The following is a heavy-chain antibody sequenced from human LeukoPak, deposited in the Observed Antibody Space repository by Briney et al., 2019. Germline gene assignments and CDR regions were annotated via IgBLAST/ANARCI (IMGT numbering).Heavy chain of an antibody. CDR2: INWNGGST. Sequence: GGSLRLSCAASGFTFDDYGMSWVRQAPGKGLEWVSGINWNGGSTGYADSVKGRFTISRDNAKNSLYLQMNSLRAEDTAVYYCARDSKYSYGRPVSYYYYYMDVWGKGTTVTVSS. CDR1: GFTFDDYG. J-gene: IGHJ6*03. V-gene: IGHV3-20*04. CDR3: ARDSKYSYGRPVSYYYYYMDV. D-gene: IGHD5-18*01.